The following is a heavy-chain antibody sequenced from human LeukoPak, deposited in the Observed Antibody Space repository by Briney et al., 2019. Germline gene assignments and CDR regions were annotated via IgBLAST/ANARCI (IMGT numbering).Heavy chain of an antibody. J-gene: IGHJ6*02. CDR2: INPNSGGT. CDR3: ARFPTQSYYYGMDV. V-gene: IGHV1-2*06. CDR1: GYTFTGYY. Sequence: ASVKVSCKASGYTFTGYYMHWVRQAPGRGLEWMGRINPNSGGTNYAQKFQGRVTMTRDTSISTAYMELSRLRSDDTAVYYCARFPTQSYYYGMDVWGQGTTVTVSS.